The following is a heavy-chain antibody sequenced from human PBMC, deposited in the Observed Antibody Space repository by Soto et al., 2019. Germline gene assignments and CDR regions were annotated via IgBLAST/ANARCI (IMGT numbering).Heavy chain of an antibody. CDR1: GFTFSDYW. CDR2: IKYDGSEE. CDR3: ARFASGKSAST. Sequence: EVQVVESGGGLVQPGGSLRLSCAGSGFTFSDYWMSWARQAPGKGLGWVANIKYDGSEEYYVDSVRGRFTISRDNAMNSLHLQMNSLRADDTAVYYCARFASGKSASTWGQGTLVTVSS. J-gene: IGHJ5*02. D-gene: IGHD5-12*01. V-gene: IGHV3-7*05.